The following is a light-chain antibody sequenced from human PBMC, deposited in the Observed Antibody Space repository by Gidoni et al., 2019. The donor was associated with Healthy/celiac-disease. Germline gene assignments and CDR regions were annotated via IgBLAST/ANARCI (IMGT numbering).Light chain of an antibody. CDR2: RNK. CDR3: AAWDDSLSGPWV. J-gene: IGLJ3*02. CDR1: SSNIGSNY. V-gene: IGLV1-47*01. Sequence: QSVLTPPPSASGTPGQRVTISCSGSSSNIGSNYVYWYPQLPGTAPKLLIYRNKQRPSGVPDRFSGSKSGTSASLAISGLRSEDEADYYCAAWDDSLSGPWVFGGGTKLTVL.